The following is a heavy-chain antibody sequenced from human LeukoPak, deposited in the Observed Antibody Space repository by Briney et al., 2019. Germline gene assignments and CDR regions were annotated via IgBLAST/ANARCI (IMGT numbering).Heavy chain of an antibody. CDR3: AREVRDILTGYYFDY. D-gene: IGHD3-9*01. V-gene: IGHV3-30*04. J-gene: IGHJ4*02. CDR2: ISYDGSNK. CDR1: GLTFSSYA. Sequence: PGGSLRLSCAASGLTFSSYAMHWVRQAPGKGLEWVAVISYDGSNKYYADSVKGRFTISRDNSKNTLYLQMNSLRAEDAAVYYCAREVRDILTGYYFDYWGQGTLVTVSS.